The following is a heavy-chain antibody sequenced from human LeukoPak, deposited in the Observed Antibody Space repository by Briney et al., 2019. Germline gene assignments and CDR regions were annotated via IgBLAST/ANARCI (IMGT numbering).Heavy chain of an antibody. CDR2: IKPKTDGQTT. CDR3: ITPLPYSAQ. J-gene: IGHJ4*02. V-gene: IGHV3-15*07. Sequence: GGSLRLSCAASGFTFSNAYINCVRQAPGKGLESVGRIKPKTDGQTTEYAAPVNDRFSLSRDDSKSMMYLQMNSLKTEDTAVYYCITPLPYSAQGGPGTLVSVS. CDR1: GFTFSNAY. D-gene: IGHD2-21*01.